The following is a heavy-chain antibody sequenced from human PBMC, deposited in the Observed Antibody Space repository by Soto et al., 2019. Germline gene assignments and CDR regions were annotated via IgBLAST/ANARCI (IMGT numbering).Heavy chain of an antibody. CDR3: ATQPGGGGY. J-gene: IGHJ4*02. D-gene: IGHD3-10*01. CDR1: GFTVSNNY. CDR2: IYSGGYT. Sequence: EVQLVESGGGLIQPGGSLRLSCAVSGFTVSNNYMSWVRQAPGKGLEGVSVIYSGGYTAYEDSVKGRFPISRDNPKNTLNLKMNRRGAAGPAVYYCATQPGGGGYWGQGTLVTVSS. V-gene: IGHV3-53*01.